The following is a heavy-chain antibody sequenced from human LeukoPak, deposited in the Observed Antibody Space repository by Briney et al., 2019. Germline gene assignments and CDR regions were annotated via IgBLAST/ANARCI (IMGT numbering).Heavy chain of an antibody. J-gene: IGHJ4*02. CDR1: GYTFTSYY. V-gene: IGHV1-46*03. CDR3: TRASVAGRRFDY. CDR2: INPSVGST. Sequence: ASVKVSCKASGYTFTSYYMHWVRQAPGQGLEWMGIINPSVGSTTYAQKFQGRVTMTRDTSTGTVYMELSSLRSEDTAVYYCTRASVAGRRFDYWGQGTLVTVSS. D-gene: IGHD6-19*01.